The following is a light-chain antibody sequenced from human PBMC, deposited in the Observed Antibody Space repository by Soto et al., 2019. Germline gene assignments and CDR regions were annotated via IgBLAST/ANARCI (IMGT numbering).Light chain of an antibody. CDR2: NNN. V-gene: IGLV1-40*01. J-gene: IGLJ3*02. CDR3: QSYDSSLSGSV. Sequence: QSVLTQPPSVSGAPGQRVTISCTGSISNIGAGYDVHWYQQLPGTAPNLRIYNNNNRPSGVPDRFAGSKSGTSASLAITGLQAEDEADYYCQSYDSSLSGSVFGGGTKLTVL. CDR1: ISNIGAGYD.